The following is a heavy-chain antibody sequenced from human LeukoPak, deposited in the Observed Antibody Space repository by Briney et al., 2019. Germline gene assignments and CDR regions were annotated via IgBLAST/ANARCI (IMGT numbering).Heavy chain of an antibody. CDR3: AKDGGSGSYWIDY. CDR2: IRTDGNQK. V-gene: IGHV3-7*01. D-gene: IGHD3-10*01. CDR1: GFTFSSLW. J-gene: IGHJ4*02. Sequence: GGSLRLSCAVSGFTFSSLWMSWVRQAPGKGLEWVAHIRTDGNQKFYVDSVKGRFTISRDNAKNSLYLQMNSLRAEDTAVYYCAKDGGSGSYWIDYWGQGTLVTVSS.